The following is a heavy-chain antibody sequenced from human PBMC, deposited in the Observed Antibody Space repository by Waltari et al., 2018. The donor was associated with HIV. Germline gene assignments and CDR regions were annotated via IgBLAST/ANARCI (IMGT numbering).Heavy chain of an antibody. V-gene: IGHV3-74*01. CDR1: GSTFRSYW. CDR3: ARENTMTYYDALDI. Sequence: EVQLVESGGGLVQPGGSLRLSWAASGSTFRSYWTHWARQAPGKGLLWVSCISRDGSTTNYADSVKGRLTISRDNAKNTLYLQMNSLRADDTAVYYCARENTMTYYDALDIWGQGTMVTVSS. D-gene: IGHD4-17*01. J-gene: IGHJ3*02. CDR2: ISRDGSTT.